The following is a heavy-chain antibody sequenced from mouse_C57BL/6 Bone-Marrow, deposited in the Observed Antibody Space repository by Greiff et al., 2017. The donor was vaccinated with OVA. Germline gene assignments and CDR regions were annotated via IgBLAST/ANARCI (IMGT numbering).Heavy chain of an antibody. CDR1: GFTFSSYA. CDR3: TRDPSYYDYDGGDWYFDV. Sequence: EVNVVESGEGLVKPGGSLKLSCAASGFTFSSYAMSWVRQTPEKRLEWVAYISSGGDYIYYADTVKGRFTISRDNARNTLYLQMSSLKSEDTAMYYCTRDPSYYDYDGGDWYFDVWGTGTTVTVSS. D-gene: IGHD2-4*01. V-gene: IGHV5-9-1*02. J-gene: IGHJ1*03. CDR2: ISSGGDYI.